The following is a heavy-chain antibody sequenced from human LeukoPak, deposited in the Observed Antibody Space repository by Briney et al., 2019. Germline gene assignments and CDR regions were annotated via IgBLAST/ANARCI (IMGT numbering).Heavy chain of an antibody. D-gene: IGHD4-23*01. CDR3: ARAGQADYGGNSEVANYDY. J-gene: IGHJ4*02. Sequence: GSLRLSCAASGFTFSSYSMNWVRQAPGKGLEWIGFIYYSGSTNYNPSLKSRVTISEDTSKNQFSLKLTSVTAADTAVYYRARAGQADYGGNSEVANYDYWGQGTVVTVSS. V-gene: IGHV4-59*08. CDR2: IYYSGST. CDR1: GFTFSSYS.